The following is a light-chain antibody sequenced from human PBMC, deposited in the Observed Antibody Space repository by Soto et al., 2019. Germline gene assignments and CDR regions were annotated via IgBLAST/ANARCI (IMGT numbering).Light chain of an antibody. Sequence: QSVLTQPPSVSGAPGQTVTISCTGRFSNIGAGYGVHWYQQLPGAPPKLLIYANTNRPSGVPDRFSGSKSGTSASLAITGLQAEDEADYYCLLSYSGARRVFGTGTKVTVL. CDR1: FSNIGAGYG. V-gene: IGLV1-40*01. CDR3: LLSYSGARRV. J-gene: IGLJ1*01. CDR2: ANT.